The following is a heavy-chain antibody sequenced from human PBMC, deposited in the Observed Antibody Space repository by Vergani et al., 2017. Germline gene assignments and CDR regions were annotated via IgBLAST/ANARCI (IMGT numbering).Heavy chain of an antibody. J-gene: IGHJ5*02. D-gene: IGHD6-13*01. CDR1: GGSITSSSYY. V-gene: IGHV4-61*05. Sequence: QLHLQESGPGLVKPSETLSLTCTVSGGSITSSSYYWGWIRQPPGKGLEWIGSLSTTGGATHASHNPSLKSRVSISVDTSKSQFSLRLTSVTAADSAIYYCAGDTHSWQMADRWGQGLLVSVSS. CDR2: LSTTGGA. CDR3: AGDTHSWQMADR.